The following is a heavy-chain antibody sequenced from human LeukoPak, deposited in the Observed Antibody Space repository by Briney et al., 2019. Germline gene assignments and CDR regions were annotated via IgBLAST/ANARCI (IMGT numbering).Heavy chain of an antibody. CDR3: ARDVYSSSLD. Sequence: GGSLRLSCAASGFTFSSYWMSWVRQAPGKGLEWVANIKQDGSEKYYVDSVKGRFTISKDNAKNSLYLQMNSLKTEDTAVYYCARDVYSSSLDWGQGTLVTVSS. V-gene: IGHV3-7*03. D-gene: IGHD6-13*01. CDR2: IKQDGSEK. J-gene: IGHJ4*02. CDR1: GFTFSSYW.